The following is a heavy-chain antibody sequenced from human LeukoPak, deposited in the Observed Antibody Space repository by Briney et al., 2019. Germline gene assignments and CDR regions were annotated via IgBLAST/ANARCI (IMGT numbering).Heavy chain of an antibody. CDR3: ARDSTYSSGSRFYDRFDY. CDR2: INRDGSQR. J-gene: IGHJ4*02. V-gene: IGHV3-7*03. CDR1: GFSLSAHW. Sequence: QTGGSLRLSCAASGFSLSAHWMTWVRQAPGKGLEWVANINRDGSQRNHVDSVKGRFTISRDNAKNSLYLQMDSLTAEDTAVYYCARDSTYSSGSRFYDRFDYWGQGTLVAVSS. D-gene: IGHD2-15*01.